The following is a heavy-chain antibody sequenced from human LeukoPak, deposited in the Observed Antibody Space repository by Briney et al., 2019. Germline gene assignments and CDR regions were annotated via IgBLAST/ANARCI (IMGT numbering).Heavy chain of an antibody. D-gene: IGHD7-27*01. CDR3: ASGDHLDY. CDR2: INSDTNIT. V-gene: IGHV3-48*04. CDR1: GFSFSSYP. J-gene: IGHJ4*02. Sequence: GGSLRLSCVASGFSFSSYPINWVCQAPGKGLEWVSHINSDTNITPYTASVSGRFTISRDNAENSLYLQMNSLRAEDTAVYYCASGDHLDYWGQGALVTVAS.